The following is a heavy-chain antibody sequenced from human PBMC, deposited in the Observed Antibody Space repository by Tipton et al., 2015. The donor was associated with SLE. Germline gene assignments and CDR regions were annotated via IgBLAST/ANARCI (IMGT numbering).Heavy chain of an antibody. V-gene: IGHV4-4*08. Sequence: TLSLTCTVSGGSIRTHYWSWIRQPPGKGLEWIGYIYTSGSTKYSPSLKSRVTMSVDTSKNQFSLRLNSVTAADTAVYYCARAPMVITAFDIWGQGTMVTVSS. CDR1: GGSIRTHY. CDR2: IYTSGST. CDR3: ARAPMVITAFDI. J-gene: IGHJ3*02. D-gene: IGHD2/OR15-2a*01.